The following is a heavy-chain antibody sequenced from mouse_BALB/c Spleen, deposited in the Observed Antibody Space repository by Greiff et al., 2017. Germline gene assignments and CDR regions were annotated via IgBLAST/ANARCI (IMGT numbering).Heavy chain of an antibody. J-gene: IGHJ2*01. CDR1: GFTFSSFG. V-gene: IGHV5-17*02. D-gene: IGHD2-3*01. CDR2: ISSGSSTI. CDR3: ARYDGYYNFDY. Sequence: EVQVVESGGGLVQPGGSRKLSCAASGFTFSSFGMHWVRQAPEKGLEWVAYISSGSSTIYYADTVKGRFTISRDNPKNTLFLQMTSLRSEDTAMYYCARYDGYYNFDYWGQGTTLTVSS.